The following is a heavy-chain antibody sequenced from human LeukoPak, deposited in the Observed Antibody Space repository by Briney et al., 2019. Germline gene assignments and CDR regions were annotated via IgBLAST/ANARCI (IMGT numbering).Heavy chain of an antibody. Sequence: PSETLSLTCTVSGGSISVVDYYWSWIRQPPGKGLEWIGYIYYSGSTYYNPSLKSRVTISVDTSKNQFSLKLSSVTAADTAVYYCARGRRSAAADYWGQGTLVTVSS. D-gene: IGHD2-15*01. CDR2: IYYSGST. CDR1: GGSISVVDYY. V-gene: IGHV4-30-4*01. CDR3: ARGRRSAAADY. J-gene: IGHJ4*02.